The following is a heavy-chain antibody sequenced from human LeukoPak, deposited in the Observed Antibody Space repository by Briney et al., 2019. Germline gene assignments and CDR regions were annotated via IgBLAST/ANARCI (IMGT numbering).Heavy chain of an antibody. D-gene: IGHD6-13*01. CDR3: ARDMHDGYSSSWFPDY. J-gene: IGHJ4*02. CDR1: GYSISSGYY. CDR2: IYHSGST. Sequence: SETLFLTCTVSGYSISSGYYWGWIRQPPGKGLEWIGSIYHSGSTYYNPSLKSRVTISVDTSKNQFSLKLSSVTAADTAVYYCARDMHDGYSSSWFPDYWGQGTLVTVSS. V-gene: IGHV4-38-2*02.